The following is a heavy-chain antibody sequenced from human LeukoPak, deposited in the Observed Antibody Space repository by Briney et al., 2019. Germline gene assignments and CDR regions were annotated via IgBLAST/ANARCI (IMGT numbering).Heavy chain of an antibody. V-gene: IGHV3-48*04. J-gene: IGHJ3*02. CDR2: ISSSSSTI. D-gene: IGHD1-1*01. CDR1: GFTFSRYS. CDR3: ARDPRRDAFDI. Sequence: AGSLRLSCAASGFTFSRYSMNWVRQAPGKGLEWVSYISSSSSTIYYADSVKGRFTISRDNAKNSLYLQMNSLRAEDTAVYSCARDPRRDAFDIWGQGTMVTVSS.